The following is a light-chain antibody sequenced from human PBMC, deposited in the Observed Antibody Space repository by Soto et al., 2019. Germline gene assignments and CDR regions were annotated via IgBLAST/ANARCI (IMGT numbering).Light chain of an antibody. V-gene: IGLV2-8*01. Sequence: QSALTQPPSASGSPGQSVTISCTGTSSDVGGYNYVSWYQQHPGKAPKLIISEVSKRPSGVPDSFSGSKSGNTASLTVSGLQAEDEAEYYCNSYAGSVNWVFGGGTKLTVL. CDR1: SSDVGGYNY. CDR3: NSYAGSVNWV. J-gene: IGLJ2*01. CDR2: EVS.